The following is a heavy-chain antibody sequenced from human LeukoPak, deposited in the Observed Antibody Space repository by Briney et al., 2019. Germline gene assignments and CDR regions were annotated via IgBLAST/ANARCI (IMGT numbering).Heavy chain of an antibody. Sequence: SETLSLTCTVSGGSISSYYWRWIPQPAGKGREWIGHIYTSGSTNYNPSLKSRVTMSVDTSKNQFSLKLSSVTAADTAVYYCARDAAVEIGQPADSSGYYDYWGQGTLVTVSS. D-gene: IGHD3-22*01. V-gene: IGHV4-4*07. CDR1: GGSISSYY. CDR2: IYTSGST. CDR3: ARDAAVEIGQPADSSGYYDY. J-gene: IGHJ4*02.